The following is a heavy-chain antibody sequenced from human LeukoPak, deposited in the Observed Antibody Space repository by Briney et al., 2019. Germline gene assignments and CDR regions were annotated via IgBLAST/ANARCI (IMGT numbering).Heavy chain of an antibody. V-gene: IGHV3-74*01. CDR1: GFTFSHYW. D-gene: IGHD3-16*01. CDR3: ARVWGSDAFDI. J-gene: IGHJ3*02. CDR2: INSDGSST. Sequence: GGSLRLSCAASGFTFSHYWMQWVRQAPGKGLVWVSRINSDGSSTTYADSVKGRFTISRDNAKNTLYLQMNSLRAEVTAEYYCARVWGSDAFDIWGQGTMVTVSS.